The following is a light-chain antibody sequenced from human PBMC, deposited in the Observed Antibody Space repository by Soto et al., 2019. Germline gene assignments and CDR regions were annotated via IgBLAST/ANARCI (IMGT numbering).Light chain of an antibody. V-gene: IGKV3-11*01. Sequence: EIVFTRAPVTRSLSPGERATLSCRASESVSSYLAWYQQKPVQAPRLLIYDASNGATGIPVRFSGSGSGTDFTLTISSLEPEDFAVYDCQQRSNWPPITFGQGTRLEIK. CDR1: ESVSSY. CDR3: QQRSNWPPIT. J-gene: IGKJ5*01. CDR2: DAS.